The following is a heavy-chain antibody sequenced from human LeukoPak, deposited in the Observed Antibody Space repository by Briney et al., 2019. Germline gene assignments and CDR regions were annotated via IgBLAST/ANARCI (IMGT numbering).Heavy chain of an antibody. V-gene: IGHV1-8*03. Sequence: ASVKVSCKASGYTFTSYDINWVRQATGQGLEWMGWMNPNSGNTGYAQKFQGRVTITRNTSISTAYMELSSLRSEDTAVYYCARYPRSDYYYYMDVWGKGTTVTVSS. J-gene: IGHJ6*03. CDR3: ARYPRSDYYYYMDV. CDR2: MNPNSGNT. CDR1: GYTFTSYD.